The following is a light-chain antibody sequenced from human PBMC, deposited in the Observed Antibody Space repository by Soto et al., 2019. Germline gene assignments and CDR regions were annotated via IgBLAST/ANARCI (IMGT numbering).Light chain of an antibody. CDR3: AAWDDSLSAYVI. Sequence: QSVLTQPPSVSGAPGQRVTISCTGSSSNIGAAYDVYWYQQLPGTAPKLLIYRNNQRPSGVPDRFSGSKSGTSASLAISGLRSEDEADYYCAAWDDSLSAYVIFGGGTKLTVL. J-gene: IGLJ2*01. CDR1: SSNIGAAYD. CDR2: RNN. V-gene: IGLV1-47*01.